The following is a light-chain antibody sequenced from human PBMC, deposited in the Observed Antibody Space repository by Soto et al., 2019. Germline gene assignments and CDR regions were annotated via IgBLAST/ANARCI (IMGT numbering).Light chain of an antibody. CDR1: QSVSRNY. V-gene: IGKV3-20*01. Sequence: EIGLTQSPGTLSLSPGGRATLSCRASQSVSRNYVAWYQQKPGQAPRLLIYGASSRASGIPDRFSGSGSGADFTLSIPRLEPEDFATFYCQQYDSFPWTVGPGTKVDIK. CDR2: GAS. J-gene: IGKJ1*01. CDR3: QQYDSFPWT.